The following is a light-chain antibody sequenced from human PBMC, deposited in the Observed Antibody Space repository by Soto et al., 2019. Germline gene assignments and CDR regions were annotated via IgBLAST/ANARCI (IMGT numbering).Light chain of an antibody. CDR1: QSVSSY. CDR2: DAS. CDR3: QQRANWPRT. J-gene: IGKJ4*01. V-gene: IGKV3-11*01. Sequence: EIVLTQSPATLSLSPGERATLSCRASQSVSSYLVWYQQKPGQAPRLLISDASNRATGIPARFSGSGSGADFTLTISSLEPEDFAVYYCQQRANWPRTFGGGTKVEIK.